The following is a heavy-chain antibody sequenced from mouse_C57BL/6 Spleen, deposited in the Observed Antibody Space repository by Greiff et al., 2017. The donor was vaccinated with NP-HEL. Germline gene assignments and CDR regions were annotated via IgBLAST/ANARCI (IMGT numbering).Heavy chain of an antibody. CDR2: INYDGSST. D-gene: IGHD6-1*01. Sequence: EVNVVESEGGLVQPGSSMKLSCTASGFTFSDYYMAWVRQVPEKGLEWVANINYDGSSTYYLDSLKSRFIISRDNAKNILYLQMSSLKSEDTATYYCARASLLYYYAMDYWGQGTSVTVSS. J-gene: IGHJ4*01. CDR1: GFTFSDYY. CDR3: ARASLLYYYAMDY. V-gene: IGHV5-16*01.